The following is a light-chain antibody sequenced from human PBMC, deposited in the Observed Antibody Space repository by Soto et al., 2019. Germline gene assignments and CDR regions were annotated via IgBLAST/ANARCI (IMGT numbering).Light chain of an antibody. J-gene: IGKJ2*01. V-gene: IGKV3-20*01. CDR2: ETS. CDR3: QQFGTSPYT. Sequence: EIPLTQSPGTLSLSPGDRATLSCRASQTVSNIYLVWYQQRPGQAPRLLIYETSIRASGIPDRFSGSGSGTDFTLTISRLEPEDFAVYWCQQFGTSPYTFGRGTKVDIK. CDR1: QTVSNIY.